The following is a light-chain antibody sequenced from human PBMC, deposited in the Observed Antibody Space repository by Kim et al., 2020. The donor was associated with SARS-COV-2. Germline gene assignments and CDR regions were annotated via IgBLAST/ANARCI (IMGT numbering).Light chain of an antibody. CDR3: QRRYT. Sequence: IQMTQSPSSLSASVGDRVTITCRASQSISSYLNWYQQKPGKAPKLLIYAASSLQSGVPSRFSGSGSGTDFTLTISSLQPEDFATYYCQRRYTFGQGTKLEI. J-gene: IGKJ2*01. CDR2: AAS. CDR1: QSISSY. V-gene: IGKV1-39*01.